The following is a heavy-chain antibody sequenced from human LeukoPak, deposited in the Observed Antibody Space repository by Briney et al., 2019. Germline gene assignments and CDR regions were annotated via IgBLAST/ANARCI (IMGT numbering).Heavy chain of an antibody. CDR3: AREGGRDYGDFLRPWDYYYYYYMDV. CDR2: ISSSSSYI. CDR1: GFTFSSYS. J-gene: IGHJ6*03. Sequence: PGGSLRLSCAASGFTFSSYSMNWVRQAPGKGLEWVSSISSSSSYIYCADSVKGRFTISRDNAKNSLYLQMNSLRAEDTAVYYCAREGGRDYGDFLRPWDYYYYYYMDVWGKGTTVTVSS. D-gene: IGHD4-17*01. V-gene: IGHV3-21*01.